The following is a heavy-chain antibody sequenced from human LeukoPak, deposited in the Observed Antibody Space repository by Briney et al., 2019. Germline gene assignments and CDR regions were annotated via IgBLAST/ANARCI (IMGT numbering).Heavy chain of an antibody. CDR3: ARDRKDYDILTGYYRRSRYYYYGMDV. CDR2: IYQSGST. D-gene: IGHD3-9*01. J-gene: IGHJ6*04. CDR1: GGSISSSNW. Sequence: SGTLSLTCAVSGGSISSSNWWSWVRQPPGKGREWIGEIYQSGSTNYNPSLKSRVTISVDKSKNQFSLKLSSVTAADTAVYYCARDRKDYDILTGYYRRSRYYYYGMDVWGKGTTVTVSS. V-gene: IGHV4-4*02.